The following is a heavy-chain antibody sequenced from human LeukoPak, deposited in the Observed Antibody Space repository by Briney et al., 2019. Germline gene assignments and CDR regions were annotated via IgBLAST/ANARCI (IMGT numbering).Heavy chain of an antibody. CDR1: GFTVSSNY. J-gene: IGHJ4*02. Sequence: GGSLRLSCAASGFTVSSNYMSWVRQAPGKGLEWASYISSSGSTIYYADSAKGRFTISRDNAKNSLYLQMNSLRAEDTAVYYCARDTVTLGYFDYWGQGTLVTVSS. CDR2: ISSSGSTI. D-gene: IGHD4-17*01. V-gene: IGHV3-11*04. CDR3: ARDTVTLGYFDY.